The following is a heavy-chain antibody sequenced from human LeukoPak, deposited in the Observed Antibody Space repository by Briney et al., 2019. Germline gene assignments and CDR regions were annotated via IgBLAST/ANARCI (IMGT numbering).Heavy chain of an antibody. CDR2: IYPGDSDT. Sequence: GESLKISCKASGYYFTNYWIAWVRQMPGKGLEWMAIIYPGDSDTRYSPSFQGQVTISADKSISTAYLVWSSLQASDTAMYFCARTLGYYNDSSDYYTSHLDYWGQGTLVTVSS. V-gene: IGHV5-51*01. CDR3: ARTLGYYNDSSDYYTSHLDY. CDR1: GYYFTNYW. D-gene: IGHD3-22*01. J-gene: IGHJ4*02.